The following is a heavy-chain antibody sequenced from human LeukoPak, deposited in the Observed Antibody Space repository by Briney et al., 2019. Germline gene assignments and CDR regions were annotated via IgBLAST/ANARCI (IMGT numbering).Heavy chain of an antibody. J-gene: IGHJ4*02. D-gene: IGHD3-22*01. CDR2: ISGSGDST. V-gene: IGHV3-23*01. CDR3: AKTTFTYYYDSSGYFSPFDY. Sequence: GGSLRLSCAASGFTFSNYAMSWVRQAPGKGLEWGSAISGSGDSTYYADSVKGRFTISRDNSKNTLYLQMNSLRAEDTAVCYCAKTTFTYYYDSSGYFSPFDYWGQGTLVTVSS. CDR1: GFTFSNYA.